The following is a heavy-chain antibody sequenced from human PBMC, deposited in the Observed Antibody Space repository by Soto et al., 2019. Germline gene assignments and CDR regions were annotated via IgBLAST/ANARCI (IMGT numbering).Heavy chain of an antibody. V-gene: IGHV3-74*01. D-gene: IGHD6-13*01. CDR3: ARERGKAAAVHCDY. J-gene: IGHJ4*02. CDR1: GFTFSSYW. Sequence: EVQLVESGGGLVQPGGSLRLSCAASGFTFSSYWMHWVRQAPGKGLVWVSRINSGGSSTSYADSVKGRFTISRDNAKNTLYLQMNSLRAEDTAVYYCARERGKAAAVHCDYWGEGTLVTVSS. CDR2: INSGGSST.